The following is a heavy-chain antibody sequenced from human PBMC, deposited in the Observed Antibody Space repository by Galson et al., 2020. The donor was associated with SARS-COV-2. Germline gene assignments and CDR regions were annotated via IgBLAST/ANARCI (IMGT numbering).Heavy chain of an antibody. Sequence: SLKISCAASGFTFDDYAMHWVRQAPGKGLEWVSGISWNRGSIGYADSVKGRFTISRDNAKNSLYLQMNSLRAEDTALYYCAKVSGYYGFFDYWGQGTLVTVSS. CDR3: AKVSGYYGFFDY. CDR1: GFTFDDYA. V-gene: IGHV3-9*01. CDR2: ISWNRGSI. J-gene: IGHJ4*02. D-gene: IGHD3-22*01.